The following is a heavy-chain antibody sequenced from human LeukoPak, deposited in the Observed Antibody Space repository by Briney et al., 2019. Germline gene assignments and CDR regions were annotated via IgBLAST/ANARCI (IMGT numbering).Heavy chain of an antibody. CDR3: ARGGGGIAGIFDY. CDR2: IYYSGST. Sequence: SQTLPLTCIVSGGSISSGGYYWSWIRQHPGKGLEWIGYIYYSGSTYYNPSLKSRVTISVDTSKNQFSLKLSSVTAADTAVYYCARGGGGIAGIFDYWGQGTLVTVSS. CDR1: GGSISSGGYY. D-gene: IGHD6-13*01. V-gene: IGHV4-31*03. J-gene: IGHJ4*02.